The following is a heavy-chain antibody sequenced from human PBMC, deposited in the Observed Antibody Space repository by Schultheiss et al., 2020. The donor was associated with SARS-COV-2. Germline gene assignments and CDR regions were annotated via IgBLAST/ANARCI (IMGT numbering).Heavy chain of an antibody. CDR2: ISGSGGST. J-gene: IGHJ4*02. D-gene: IGHD2-21*02. CDR1: GFTVSSNY. Sequence: GESLKISCAASGFTVSSNYMSWVRQAPGKGLEWVSAISGSGGSTYYADSVKGRFTISRDNAKNSLYLQMNSLRAEDTAVYYCAKGDLGEGLGWGQGTLVTVSS. CDR3: AKGDLGEGLG. V-gene: IGHV3-23*01.